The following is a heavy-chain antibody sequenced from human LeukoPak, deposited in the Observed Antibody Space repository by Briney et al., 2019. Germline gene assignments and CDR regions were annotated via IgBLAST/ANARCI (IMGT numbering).Heavy chain of an antibody. Sequence: PSETLSLTCTVSGGSISSSSSYWGWIRQPPGKGLEWIGGIYYSGSTYYNPSLKSRVTISVDTSKNQFSLKLSSVTAADTAVYYCARHPYYYGSGSYYNWFDPWGQGTLVTVSS. CDR3: ARHPYYYGSGSYYNWFDP. CDR2: IYYSGST. D-gene: IGHD3-10*01. CDR1: GGSISSSSSY. V-gene: IGHV4-39*01. J-gene: IGHJ5*02.